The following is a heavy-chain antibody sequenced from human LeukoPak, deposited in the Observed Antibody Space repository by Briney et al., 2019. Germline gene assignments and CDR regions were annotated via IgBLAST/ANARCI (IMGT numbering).Heavy chain of an antibody. CDR2: ISGSGGST. D-gene: IGHD3-10*01. V-gene: IGHV3-23*01. Sequence: GGSLRLSCAASGFTFSSYAMSWVRQAPGKGLEWVSAISGSGGSTYYADSVKGRFTISRDHSKNTLYLQMNSLRAEDTAVYYCAKASIIMVRGVIAAWGQGTLVTVSS. J-gene: IGHJ5*02. CDR1: GFTFSSYA. CDR3: AKASIIMVRGVIAA.